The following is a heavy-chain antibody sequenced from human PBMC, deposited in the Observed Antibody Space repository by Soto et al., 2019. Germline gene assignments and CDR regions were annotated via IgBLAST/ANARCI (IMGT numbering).Heavy chain of an antibody. J-gene: IGHJ6*03. Sequence: QVQLVESGGGVVQPGRSLRLSCAASGFTFSSYGMHWVRQAPGKGLEWVAVISYDGSNKYYADSVKGRFTISRDNSKNTLYLQMNSLRAEDTAVYYCAKDGFYGGDYYYYYMDVWGKGTTVTVSS. V-gene: IGHV3-30*18. CDR3: AKDGFYGGDYYYYYMDV. CDR2: ISYDGSNK. D-gene: IGHD2-2*01. CDR1: GFTFSSYG.